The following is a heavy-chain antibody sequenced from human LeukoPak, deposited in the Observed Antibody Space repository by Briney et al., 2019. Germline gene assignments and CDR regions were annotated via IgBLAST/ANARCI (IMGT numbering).Heavy chain of an antibody. J-gene: IGHJ4*02. D-gene: IGHD2-2*01. V-gene: IGHV1-69*13. CDR1: GGTFSSYA. CDR3: ARERYCSSTSCLYYFDY. Sequence: ASVKVSCKASGGTFSSYAISWVRQAPGQGLEWMGGIIPIFGTANYAQKFQGRVTITADESTSTAYMELSSLRSEDTAVYYCARERYCSSTSCLYYFDYWGQGTLVTVSS. CDR2: IIPIFGTA.